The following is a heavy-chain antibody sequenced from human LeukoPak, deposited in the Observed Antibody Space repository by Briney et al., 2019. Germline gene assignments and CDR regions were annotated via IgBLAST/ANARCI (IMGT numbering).Heavy chain of an antibody. V-gene: IGHV4-39*01. CDR3: ARRSGSYYFDY. Sequence: SETLSLICTVSGGSISSSSYYWGWIRQPPGKGLEWIGSIYYSGSTYYNPSLKSRVTISVDTSKNQFSLKLSSVTAADTAVYYCARRSGSYYFDYWGQGTLVTVSS. CDR2: IYYSGST. CDR1: GGSISSSSYY. D-gene: IGHD3-3*01. J-gene: IGHJ4*02.